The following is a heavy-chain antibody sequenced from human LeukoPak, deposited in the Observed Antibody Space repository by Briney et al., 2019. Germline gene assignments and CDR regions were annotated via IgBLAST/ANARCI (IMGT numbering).Heavy chain of an antibody. J-gene: IGHJ4*02. D-gene: IGHD5-12*01. V-gene: IGHV1-69*01. CDR1: GGTFSSYA. CDR3: ARCTSGYAPDY. CDR2: IIPIFGTA. Sequence: SEKVSCKASGGTFSSYAISWVRQGPGQGLEWMGGIIPIFGTANYAQKFQGRVTITADESTSTAYMELSSLRSEDTAVYYCARCTSGYAPDYWGQGTLVTVSS.